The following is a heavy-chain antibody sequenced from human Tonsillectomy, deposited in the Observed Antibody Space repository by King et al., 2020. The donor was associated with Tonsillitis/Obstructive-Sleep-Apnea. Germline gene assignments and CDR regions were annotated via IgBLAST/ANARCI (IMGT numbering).Heavy chain of an antibody. CDR2: IDPADSYA. V-gene: IGHV5-10-1*01. J-gene: IGHJ3*01. CDR3: ARVGGGDAFDF. CDR1: GYSFPNYW. D-gene: IGHD2-15*01. Sequence: QLVQSGAEVKKPGESPRISCQVSGYSFPNYWIIWVRQMPGQGLEWMGRIDPADSYANYSPSFQGHVTFSADKSINTAYLQWSSLRASDTAIYYCARVGGGDAFDFWGQGTLLTVSS.